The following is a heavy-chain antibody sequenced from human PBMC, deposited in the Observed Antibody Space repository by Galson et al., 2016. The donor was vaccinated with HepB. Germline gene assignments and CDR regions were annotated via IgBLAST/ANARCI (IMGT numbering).Heavy chain of an antibody. CDR1: GGSISSGGYS. J-gene: IGHJ3*02. CDR3: ARGGRDDAFDI. CDR2: IYDSGST. Sequence: TLSLTCTVSGGSISSGGYSWSWIRQPPGKGLEWIGYIYDSGSTYYNPSLKSRLTISVDRSKNQFSLKLSSVTAADTAVYYCARGGRDDAFDIWGQGTMATVS. V-gene: IGHV4-30-2*01.